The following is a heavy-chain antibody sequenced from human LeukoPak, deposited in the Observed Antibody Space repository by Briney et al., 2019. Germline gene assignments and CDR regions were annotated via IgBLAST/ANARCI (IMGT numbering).Heavy chain of an antibody. CDR2: INTNTGNP. CDR1: GYTFTSYP. D-gene: IGHD2-2*01. V-gene: IGHV7-4-1*02. Sequence: GASVKVSCKASGYTFTSYPMNWVRQAPGQGLEWMGWINTNTGNPTYAQAFTGRFVFSLDTSVSTAYLQISSLKAEDTAVYYCARGGGLHRYCSSTSCFDTWGRGTLVTVSS. J-gene: IGHJ5*02. CDR3: ARGGGLHRYCSSTSCFDT.